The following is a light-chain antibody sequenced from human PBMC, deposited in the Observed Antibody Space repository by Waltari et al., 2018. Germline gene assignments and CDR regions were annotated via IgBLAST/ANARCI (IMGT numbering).Light chain of an antibody. Sequence: QSVLPQPPSASGTPGQRVTITCSGSRSNIGAGVDYWYQVLPGTAPTPLIYNSNQRPPGVPEGFSCAKSGASASLVISGLQYEDEAEYYCATSEYSLDGQVFGGGTKLTVL. CDR3: ATSEYSLDGQV. J-gene: IGLJ3*02. CDR1: RSNIGAGV. CDR2: NSN. V-gene: IGLV1-44*01.